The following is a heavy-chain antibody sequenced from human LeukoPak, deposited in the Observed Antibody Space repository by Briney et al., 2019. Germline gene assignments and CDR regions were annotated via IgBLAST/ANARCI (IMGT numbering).Heavy chain of an antibody. J-gene: IGHJ4*02. CDR2: ITPIFGTA. V-gene: IGHV1-69*01. D-gene: IGHD3-10*01. CDR1: GGTFNSYV. CDR3: ARDAELLWFGELSGFDY. Sequence: ASVKVSCKASGGTFNSYVISWVRQAPGQGLEWMGGITPIFGTANYAQKFQGRVTITADESTGTAYMELSSLRSEDTAVYYCARDAELLWFGELSGFDYWGQGTLVTVSS.